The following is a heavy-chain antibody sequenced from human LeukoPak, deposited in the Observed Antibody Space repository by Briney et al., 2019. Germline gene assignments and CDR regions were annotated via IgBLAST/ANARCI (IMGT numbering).Heavy chain of an antibody. CDR2: IYYSGST. V-gene: IGHV4-59*12. CDR3: ARTTFSGYYLF. D-gene: IGHD3-22*01. Sequence: SETLSLTCTVSGGSISSYHWSWIRQPPGKGLEWIGYIYYSGSTNYNPSLKSRVTISVDTSKNQFSLKLSSVTAADTAVYYCARTTFSGYYLFWGQGTLVTVSS. CDR1: GGSISSYH. J-gene: IGHJ4*02.